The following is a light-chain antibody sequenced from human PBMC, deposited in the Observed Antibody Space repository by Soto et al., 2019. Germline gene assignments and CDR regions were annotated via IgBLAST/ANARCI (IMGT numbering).Light chain of an antibody. V-gene: IGLV2-14*01. CDR2: EVS. CDR1: SSDVGGYDY. J-gene: IGLJ1*01. Sequence: QSVLTQPASVSGSPGQSITISCTGTSSDVGGYDYVSWYQLHPGKAPKLMVFEVSNRPSGVSYRFSGSKSGNTASLTISGLQAEDEADYYCCAYVGARTYVFGTGTKVTVL. CDR3: CAYVGARTYV.